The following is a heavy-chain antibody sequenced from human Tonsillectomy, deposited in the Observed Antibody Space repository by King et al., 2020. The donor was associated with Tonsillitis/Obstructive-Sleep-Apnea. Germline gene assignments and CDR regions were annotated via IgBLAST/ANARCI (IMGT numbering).Heavy chain of an antibody. CDR2: ITSSSSYS. Sequence: VQLVESGGGLVKPGGSLRLSCAASGFTFSDYYMSWIRQAPGKGLEWVSYITSSSSYSNYADSVKGRFTISRDNAKNSLFLQMISLRDEDTAVYYCARVSHCGSTSCYDFDYWGQGTLVTVSS. J-gene: IGHJ4*02. D-gene: IGHD2-2*01. CDR1: GFTFSDYY. V-gene: IGHV3-11*05. CDR3: ARVSHCGSTSCYDFDY.